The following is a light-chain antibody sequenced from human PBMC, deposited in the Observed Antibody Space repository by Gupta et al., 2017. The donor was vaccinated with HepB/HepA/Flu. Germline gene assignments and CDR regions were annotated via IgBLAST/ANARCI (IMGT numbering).Light chain of an antibody. Sequence: DTQMTQSPSTLSASVGDRVTITCRASQNIKSWLAWYQQKPGKAPKLLIYKATTLESGVPSRFSGSGYGTELTLTISGRQPDDCATYYCQEYKDYSLCNFGQGTKMEIK. CDR3: QEYKDYSLCN. CDR2: KAT. CDR1: QNIKSW. J-gene: IGKJ2*04. V-gene: IGKV1-5*03.